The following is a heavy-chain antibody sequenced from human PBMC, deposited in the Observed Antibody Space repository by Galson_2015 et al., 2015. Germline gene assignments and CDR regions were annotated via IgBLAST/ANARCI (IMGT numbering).Heavy chain of an antibody. CDR3: AKDVGDLGAFDF. CDR2: ISGSGGST. CDR1: GFTFSSYA. J-gene: IGHJ3*01. D-gene: IGHD3-10*01. V-gene: IGHV3-23*01. Sequence: SLRLSCAASGFTFSSYAMSWVRQAPGKGLEWVSAISGSGGSTYYADSVKGRFTISRDNSKNTLYLQMNSLRTEDTAVYYCAKDVGDLGAFDFWGQGTMVTVSS.